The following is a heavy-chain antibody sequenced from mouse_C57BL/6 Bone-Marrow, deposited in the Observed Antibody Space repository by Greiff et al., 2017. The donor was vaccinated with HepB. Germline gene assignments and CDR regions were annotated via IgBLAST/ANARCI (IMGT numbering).Heavy chain of an antibody. CDR1: GFTFSSYA. CDR3: ARDEDSYYYGSSYYFDY. Sequence: EVQLVESGGGLVKPGGSLKLSCAASGFTFSSYAMSWVRQTPEKRLEWVATISDGGSYTYYPDNVKGRFTISRDNAKNNLYLQMSHLKSEDTAMYYCARDEDSYYYGSSYYFDYWGQGTTLTVSS. CDR2: ISDGGSYT. V-gene: IGHV5-4*01. J-gene: IGHJ2*01. D-gene: IGHD1-1*01.